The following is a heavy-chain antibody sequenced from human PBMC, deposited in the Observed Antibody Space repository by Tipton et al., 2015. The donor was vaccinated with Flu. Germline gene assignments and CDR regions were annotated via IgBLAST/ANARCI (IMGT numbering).Heavy chain of an antibody. V-gene: IGHV4-38-2*01. Sequence: TLSLTCEVSGDSIGSNYYWGWIRQPPGKGPEWIGETSHSGSTNYNPSLKSRVTISKDTSKNQFSLTLNSVTAADTAMYYCARYSSSVAAYWYFDLWGRGTLVTVSS. CDR3: ARYSSSVAAYWYFDL. J-gene: IGHJ2*01. CDR1: GDSIGSNYY. CDR2: TSHSGST. D-gene: IGHD6-6*01.